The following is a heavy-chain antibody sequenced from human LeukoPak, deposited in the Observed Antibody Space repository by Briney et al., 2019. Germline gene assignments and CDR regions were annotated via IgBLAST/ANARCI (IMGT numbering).Heavy chain of an antibody. D-gene: IGHD5-12*01. Sequence: GGSLRLSCAASGFDFSFTWMSWVRQAPGKGLELVGRIKSKTSGGTIDYAAPVRGIFTISRDDTENMVFLQMSSLKIEDTAVYYCTRESGYKTSRQRGFDSWGQGILVTVSS. CDR3: TRESGYKTSRQRGFDS. J-gene: IGHJ4*02. V-gene: IGHV3-15*01. CDR1: GFDFSFTW. CDR2: IKSKTSGGTI.